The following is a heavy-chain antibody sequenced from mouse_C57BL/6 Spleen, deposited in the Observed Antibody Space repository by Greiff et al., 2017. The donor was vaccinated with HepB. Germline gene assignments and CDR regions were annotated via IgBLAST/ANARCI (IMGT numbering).Heavy chain of an antibody. CDR1: GYSITSGYY. CDR2: ISYDGSN. D-gene: IGHD1-1*01. J-gene: IGHJ4*01. Sequence: EVQLQESGPGLVKPSQSLSLTCSVTGYSITSGYYWNWIRQFPGNKLEWMGYISYDGSNNYNPSLKNRISITRDTSKNQFFLKLNSVTTEDTATYYCARDLYYYANYWGQGTSVTVSS. V-gene: IGHV3-6*01. CDR3: ARDLYYYANY.